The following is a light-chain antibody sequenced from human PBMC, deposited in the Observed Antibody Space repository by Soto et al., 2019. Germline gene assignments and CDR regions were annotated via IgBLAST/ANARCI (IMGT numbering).Light chain of an antibody. J-gene: IGLJ2*01. CDR3: SSYAGNNNLL. V-gene: IGLV2-8*01. CDR1: SSDVGGHNY. CDR2: EVT. Sequence: QSALTQPPSASGSPGQSVTISCTGTSSDVGGHNYVSWYQRHPDKAPKLIIYEVTKRPSGVPDRFSGSKSGNTASLTVSGLQSEDEADYYCSSYAGNNNLLFGGGTKLTVL.